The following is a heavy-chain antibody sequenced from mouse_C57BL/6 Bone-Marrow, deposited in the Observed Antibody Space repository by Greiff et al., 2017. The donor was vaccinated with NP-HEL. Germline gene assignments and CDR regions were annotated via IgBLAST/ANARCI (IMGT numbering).Heavy chain of an antibody. V-gene: IGHV1-69*01. Sequence: QVQLQQPGAELVMPGASVKLSCKASGYTFTSYWMHWVKQRPGQGLEWIGEIDPSDSYTKSNQKVKGKSTFTVDKSSRTAYMQLSILTSEDSAVYYCARSDYSSTDWYFDVWGTGTTVTVSS. CDR3: ARSDYSSTDWYFDV. CDR2: IDPSDSYT. J-gene: IGHJ1*03. D-gene: IGHD1-1*01. CDR1: GYTFTSYW.